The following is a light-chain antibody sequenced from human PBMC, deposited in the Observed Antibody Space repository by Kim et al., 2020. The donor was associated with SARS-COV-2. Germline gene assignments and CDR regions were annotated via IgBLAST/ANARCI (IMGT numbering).Light chain of an antibody. CDR2: GTT. CDR1: PSIRSTY. J-gene: IGKJ5*01. CDR3: HQFGSSPIT. Sequence: CPGEKATRSCRASPSIRSTYIAWYHQKTGQALWLLISGTTSRATGIPDRFSGSGSGTDFTLTVSRLEPEDFAVYFCHQFGSSPITFCQGTRLEIK. V-gene: IGKV3-20*01.